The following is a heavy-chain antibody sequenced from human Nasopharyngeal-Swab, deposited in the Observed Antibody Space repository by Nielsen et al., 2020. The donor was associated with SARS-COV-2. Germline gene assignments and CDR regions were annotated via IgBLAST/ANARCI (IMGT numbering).Heavy chain of an antibody. J-gene: IGHJ6*02. D-gene: IGHD1-26*01. Sequence: GESLKISCKASAYNFASYWIGWVRQMPGRVLEWMGIIYPGDSDTRYSPSFQGQVTISVDKSINTAFLHSSSLKASDIATYYCARSGTYYGMDVWGQGTTVIVSS. CDR2: IYPGDSDT. CDR1: AYNFASYW. V-gene: IGHV5-51*01. CDR3: ARSGTYYGMDV.